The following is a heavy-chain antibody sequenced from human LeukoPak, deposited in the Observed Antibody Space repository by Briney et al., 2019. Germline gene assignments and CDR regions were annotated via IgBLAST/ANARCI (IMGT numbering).Heavy chain of an antibody. Sequence: PSETLSLTCAVYGGSFSGYYWSWIRQPPGKGLEWIGYIYYSGSTNYNPSLKSRVTISVDTSKNQFSLRLTSVTAADTAVYYCARAFDSSGYLIPLDYWGQGTLVTVSS. J-gene: IGHJ4*02. V-gene: IGHV4-59*01. CDR2: IYYSGST. CDR3: ARAFDSSGYLIPLDY. D-gene: IGHD3-22*01. CDR1: GGSFSGYY.